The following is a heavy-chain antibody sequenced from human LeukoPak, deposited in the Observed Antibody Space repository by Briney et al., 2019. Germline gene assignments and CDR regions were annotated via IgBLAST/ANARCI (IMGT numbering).Heavy chain of an antibody. Sequence: SETLSLTCTVSGYSISIGYYWGWIRQPPGKGLEWIGSIYHSGSTYYNPSLKSRVTISVDTSKNQFSLKLSSVTAADTAVYYCARVKVEFGYCSSTSCPGDWFDPWGQGTLVTVSS. V-gene: IGHV4-38-2*02. D-gene: IGHD2-2*01. J-gene: IGHJ5*02. CDR3: ARVKVEFGYCSSTSCPGDWFDP. CDR2: IYHSGST. CDR1: GYSISIGYY.